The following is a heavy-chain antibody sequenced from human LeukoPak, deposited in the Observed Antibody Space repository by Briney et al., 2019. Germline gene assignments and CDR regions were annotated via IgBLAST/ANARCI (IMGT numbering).Heavy chain of an antibody. CDR1: GGSVSSGSYY. CDR2: IYYSGST. D-gene: IGHD3-10*01. CDR3: ARYYYGSGSYQYYFDY. V-gene: IGHV4-61*01. J-gene: IGHJ4*02. Sequence: SETLSLTYTVSGGSVSSGSYYWSWIRQPPGKGLEWIGYIYYSGSTNYNPSLKSRVTISVDTSKNQFSLKLSSVTAADTAVYYCARYYYGSGSYQYYFDYWGQGTLVTVSS.